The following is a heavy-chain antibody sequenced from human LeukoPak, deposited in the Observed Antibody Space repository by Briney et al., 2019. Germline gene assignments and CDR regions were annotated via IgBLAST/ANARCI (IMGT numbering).Heavy chain of an antibody. CDR3: ASSLGPLTDY. J-gene: IGHJ4*02. CDR1: GFPFSSYW. CDR2: INSGGSGT. Sequence: QTGGSLRLSCAASGFPFSSYWMRWVRHAPGKGLVWVSRINSGGSGTSYADSVKGRFTISRDNAKNTLYLQMNSLRAEDTAVYYCASSLGPLTDYWGQGTLVTVSS. V-gene: IGHV3-74*01. D-gene: IGHD7-27*01.